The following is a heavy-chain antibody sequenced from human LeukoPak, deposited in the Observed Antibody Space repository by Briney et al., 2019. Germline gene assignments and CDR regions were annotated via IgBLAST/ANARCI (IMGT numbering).Heavy chain of an antibody. V-gene: IGHV4-59*01. CDR3: ARGIMTTVPTFDY. D-gene: IGHD4-17*01. J-gene: IGHJ4*02. CDR2: VYYSAST. Sequence: PSETLSLTCTVSGGSISTYYWTWIRQPPGKGLEWIGYVYYSASTNYNPSLKNRVTISVDTSKKQFSLRLSSVTAAETAVYYCARGIMTTVPTFDYWGQGTLVTVSS. CDR1: GGSISTYY.